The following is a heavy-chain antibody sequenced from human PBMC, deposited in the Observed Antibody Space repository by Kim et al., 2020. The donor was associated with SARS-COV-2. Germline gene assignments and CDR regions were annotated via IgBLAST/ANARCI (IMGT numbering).Heavy chain of an antibody. V-gene: IGHV4-59*08. D-gene: IGHD3-3*01. CDR1: GGSISSYY. CDR3: ARQGYDFWSGYYPPFSYYYGMDV. CDR2: IYYSGST. Sequence: SETLSLTCTVSGGSISSYYWSWIRQPPGKGLEWIGYIYYSGSTNYNSSLKSRVTISVDTSKNQFSLKLSSVTAADTAVYYCARQGYDFWSGYYPPFSYYYGMDVWGQGTTVTVSS. J-gene: IGHJ6*02.